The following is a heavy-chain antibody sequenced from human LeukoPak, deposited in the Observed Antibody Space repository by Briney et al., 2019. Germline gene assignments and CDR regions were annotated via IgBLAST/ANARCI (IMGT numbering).Heavy chain of an antibody. CDR3: ARAQTPYSSSSVRTLDY. CDR2: IIPIFGAA. D-gene: IGHD6-6*01. CDR1: GGTFSSYA. Sequence: SVKVSCKASGGTFSSYANSWVRQDPGQGPEWMGGIIPIFGAANYAQKLQDRVTTTTDESTSTAYMELSSLRSEDTAVYYCARAQTPYSSSSVRTLDYWGQGTLVTVSS. J-gene: IGHJ4*02. V-gene: IGHV1-69*05.